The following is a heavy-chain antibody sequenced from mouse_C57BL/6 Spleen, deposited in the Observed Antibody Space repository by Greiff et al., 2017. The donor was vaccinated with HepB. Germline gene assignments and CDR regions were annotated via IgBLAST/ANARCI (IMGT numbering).Heavy chain of an antibody. D-gene: IGHD2-1*01. CDR3: ARGGLPYAMDY. CDR2: IDPHSGGT. V-gene: IGHV1-72*01. CDR1: GYTFTSYW. J-gene: IGHJ4*01. Sequence: QVQLQQPGAELVKPGASVKLSCKASGYTFTSYWMHWVKQRPGRGLEWIGRIDPHSGGTKYNEKFKSKATLTVDKPSSTAYMQLSSVTSEDSAVFYCARGGLPYAMDYWGQGTSVTVSS.